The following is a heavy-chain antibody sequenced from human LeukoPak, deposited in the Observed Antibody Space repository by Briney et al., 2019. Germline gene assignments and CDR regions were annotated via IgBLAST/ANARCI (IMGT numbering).Heavy chain of an antibody. CDR2: IYYSGST. D-gene: IGHD6-19*01. J-gene: IGHJ4*02. CDR1: GGSISSYY. V-gene: IGHV4-59*01. Sequence: NSSETLSLTCTVSGGSISSYYWSWIRQPPGKGLEWIGYIYYSGSTNYNPSLKSRVTISVDTSKNQFSLKLSSVTAADTAVYYCARDEGSGWYAYWGQGTLVTVSS. CDR3: ARDEGSGWYAY.